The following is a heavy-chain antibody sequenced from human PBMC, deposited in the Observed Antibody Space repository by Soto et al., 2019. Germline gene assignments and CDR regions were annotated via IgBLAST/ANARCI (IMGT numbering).Heavy chain of an antibody. CDR1: GGSFSGYY. CDR2: INHSGST. V-gene: IGHV4-34*01. Sequence: QVQLQQWGAGLLKPSETLSLTCAVYGGSFSGYYWSWIRQPPGKGLEWIGEINHSGSTNYNPSLKSRVTISVDTSKNQFSLKLSSVTAADTAVYYCARATVGLLGYCSSTSCYSNWFDPWGQGTLATVSS. CDR3: ARATVGLLGYCSSTSCYSNWFDP. D-gene: IGHD2-2*01. J-gene: IGHJ5*02.